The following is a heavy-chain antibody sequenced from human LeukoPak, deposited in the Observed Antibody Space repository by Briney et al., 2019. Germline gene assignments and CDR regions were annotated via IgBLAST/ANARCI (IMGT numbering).Heavy chain of an antibody. CDR2: IYYSGST. Sequence: SETLSLTCTVSGGSISSGGYYWSWIRQHPGKDLEWIGYIYYSGSTYYNPSLKSRVTISVDTSKNQFSLKLSSVTAADTAVYYCASSYYDSSGYNDDAFDIWGQGTMVTVSS. CDR1: GGSISSGGYY. CDR3: ASSYYDSSGYNDDAFDI. J-gene: IGHJ3*02. D-gene: IGHD3-22*01. V-gene: IGHV4-30-4*08.